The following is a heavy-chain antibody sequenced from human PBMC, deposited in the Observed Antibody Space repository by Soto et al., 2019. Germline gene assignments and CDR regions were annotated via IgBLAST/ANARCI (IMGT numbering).Heavy chain of an antibody. V-gene: IGHV3-23*01. CDR1: GFTFSDYY. J-gene: IGHJ4*02. Sequence: VGSLRLSCAASGFTFSDYYMSWGRQAPGKGLEWVSSISGSGVATFYADSVKGRFTISRDNSGSTLFLQMSSLRADDTALYYCAQLPSGGWAIDYRGQGTLVTLSS. CDR3: AQLPSGGWAIDY. D-gene: IGHD3-10*01. CDR2: ISGSGVAT.